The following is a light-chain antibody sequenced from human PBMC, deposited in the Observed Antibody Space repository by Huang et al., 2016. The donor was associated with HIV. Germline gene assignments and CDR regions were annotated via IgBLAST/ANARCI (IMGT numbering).Light chain of an antibody. Sequence: TRAEWPGGRATRSCWARQSVRDNLAWCQQKPGQAPRLLVQGSATRATGVPARFSGSGYGKGFTLTITSLQSEDYAVYYCQQYYTWPRTFGQGTRVE. CDR2: GSA. CDR3: QQYYTWPRT. J-gene: IGKJ1*01. CDR1: QSVRDN. V-gene: IGKV3-15*01.